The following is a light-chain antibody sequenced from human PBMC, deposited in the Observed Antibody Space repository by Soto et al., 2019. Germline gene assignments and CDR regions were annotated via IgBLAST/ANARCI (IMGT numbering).Light chain of an antibody. V-gene: IGKV3-15*01. J-gene: IGKJ4*01. CDR3: QQYNKWPLT. CDR1: QIVGRK. Sequence: EIVMTQSPATLPVSPGERATLSCRASQIVGRKLAWYQQKPGQTPRLLIYGARTRATGIAARFSGSGSGTEFTLTISSLQSEDSAVYYCQQYNKWPLTFGGGTKVEIK. CDR2: GAR.